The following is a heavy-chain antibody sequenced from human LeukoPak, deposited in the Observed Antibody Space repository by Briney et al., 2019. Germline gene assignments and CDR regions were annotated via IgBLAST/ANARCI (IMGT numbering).Heavy chain of an antibody. Sequence: PGGSLRLSCAASTVIFRKYWMGWARQAPGKGLEWVANIAHDGSVKWYVDSVKGRFIISRDNARDSLYLQMNGLGVGDTAIYYCAFFVREPQNWGQGTLVTVSS. D-gene: IGHD3-10*02. V-gene: IGHV3-7*01. CDR3: AFFVREPQN. J-gene: IGHJ1*01. CDR1: TVIFRKYW. CDR2: IAHDGSVK.